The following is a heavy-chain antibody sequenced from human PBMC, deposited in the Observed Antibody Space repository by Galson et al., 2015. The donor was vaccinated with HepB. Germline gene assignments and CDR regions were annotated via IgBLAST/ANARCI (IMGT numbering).Heavy chain of an antibody. CDR3: AGTDCRSTGCFHIYGLDV. D-gene: IGHD2-2*01. J-gene: IGHJ6*02. V-gene: IGHV4-39*01. CDR2: IYYTGNT. CDR1: GGSFSGSTYY. Sequence: SETLSLTCAVSGGSFSGSTYYWGWIRQPPGRGLEWIGSIYYTGNTHHNPSLKSRVTISVDTSKNQFSLKLSSVTAADTAVYYCAGTDCRSTGCFHIYGLDVWGRGTTVAVAS.